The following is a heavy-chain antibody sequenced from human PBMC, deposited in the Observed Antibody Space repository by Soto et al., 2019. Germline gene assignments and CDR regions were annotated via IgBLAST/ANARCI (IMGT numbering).Heavy chain of an antibody. Sequence: GASVKVSCKASVCTFSSYAIIWVRQAPGQRLEWMGGIIPIFGTANYAQKFQGRVTITADESTSTAYMELSSLRSEDTAVYYCASLRGYCSGGSCRIDYYYYYGMDVWGQGTTVTVSS. CDR3: ASLRGYCSGGSCRIDYYYYYGMDV. CDR2: IIPIFGTA. CDR1: VCTFSSYA. D-gene: IGHD2-15*01. V-gene: IGHV1-69*13. J-gene: IGHJ6*02.